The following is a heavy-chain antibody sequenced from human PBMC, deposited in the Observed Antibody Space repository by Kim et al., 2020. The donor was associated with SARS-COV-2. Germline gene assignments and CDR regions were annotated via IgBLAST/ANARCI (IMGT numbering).Heavy chain of an antibody. CDR1: GFTFSSYA. J-gene: IGHJ4*02. CDR3: ARAMARIRLTYYFDY. CDR2: ISGSGGST. Sequence: GGSLRLSCAASGFTFSSYAMSWVRQAPGKGLEWVSAISGSGGSTYYADSVKGRFTISRDNSKNTLYLQMNSLRAEDTAVYYCARAMARIRLTYYFDYWGQGTLVTVSS. D-gene: IGHD5-12*01. V-gene: IGHV3-23*01.